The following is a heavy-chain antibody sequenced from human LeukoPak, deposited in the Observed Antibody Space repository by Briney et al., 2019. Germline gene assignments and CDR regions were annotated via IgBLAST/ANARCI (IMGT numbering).Heavy chain of an antibody. D-gene: IGHD6-13*01. Sequence: SETLSLTCTVSGGSISSYYWSWIRQPPGKGLEWIGYIYYSGSTYYNPSLRSRVTISVDTSKNQFSLKLSSVTAADTAVYYCARLPIAAAVYYYYGMDVWGQGTTVTVSS. CDR2: IYYSGST. J-gene: IGHJ6*02. V-gene: IGHV4-59*08. CDR1: GGSISSYY. CDR3: ARLPIAAAVYYYYGMDV.